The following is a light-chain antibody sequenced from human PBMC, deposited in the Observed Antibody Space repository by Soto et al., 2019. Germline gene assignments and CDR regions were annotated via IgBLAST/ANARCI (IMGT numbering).Light chain of an antibody. J-gene: IGLJ1*01. Sequence: QSVLTQPPSVSGAPGQRVTISCTGSSSNIGAGYDLHWYQQLPGTAPKLLIYGNSNRPSGVPDRFSGSKSGTSASLAITGLQAEDEADYYCQSYDNSLSADVFGTGTQLTVL. V-gene: IGLV1-40*01. CDR2: GNS. CDR3: QSYDNSLSADV. CDR1: SSNIGAGYD.